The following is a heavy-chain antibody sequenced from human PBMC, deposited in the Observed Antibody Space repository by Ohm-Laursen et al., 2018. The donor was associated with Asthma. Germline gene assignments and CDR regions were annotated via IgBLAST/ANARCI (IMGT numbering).Heavy chain of an antibody. J-gene: IGHJ6*02. Sequence: SDTLSLTCTVSGGSVSSGSYYWSWIRQPPGKGLERIGYIYYSGSTYYNPSLKSRVTISVDTSKNQFSLKLSSVTAADTAVYYCARGSRSSPYYYGMDVWGQGTTVTVSS. V-gene: IGHV4-61*01. D-gene: IGHD6-13*01. CDR1: GGSVSSGSYY. CDR2: IYYSGST. CDR3: ARGSRSSPYYYGMDV.